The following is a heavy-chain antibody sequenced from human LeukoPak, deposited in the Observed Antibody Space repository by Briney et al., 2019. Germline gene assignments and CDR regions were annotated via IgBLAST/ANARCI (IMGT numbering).Heavy chain of an antibody. D-gene: IGHD5-12*01. CDR3: ARVTSGYENFDY. J-gene: IGHJ4*02. Sequence: PSETLSLTCTVSGGSISSYYWSWIRQPPGKGLEWIGYIYYSGSTNYNPSLKRRVTISVLTSKNQFSLKLSSVTAADTAVYYCARVTSGYENFDYWGQGTLVTVSS. V-gene: IGHV4-59*01. CDR2: IYYSGST. CDR1: GGSISSYY.